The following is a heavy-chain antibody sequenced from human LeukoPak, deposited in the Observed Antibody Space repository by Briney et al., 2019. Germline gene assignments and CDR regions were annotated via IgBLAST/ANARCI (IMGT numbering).Heavy chain of an antibody. D-gene: IGHD4-17*01. CDR2: VIPIFGTA. CDR1: GGTFSSYA. V-gene: IGHV1-69*13. Sequence: SVKVSCKASGGTFSSYAISWVRQAPGQGLEWMGGVIPIFGTANYAQKFQGRVTITADESTSTAYMELSSLRSEDTAVYYCARDQDRVHDYGDYDRMYYFDYWGQGTLVTVSS. CDR3: ARDQDRVHDYGDYDRMYYFDY. J-gene: IGHJ4*02.